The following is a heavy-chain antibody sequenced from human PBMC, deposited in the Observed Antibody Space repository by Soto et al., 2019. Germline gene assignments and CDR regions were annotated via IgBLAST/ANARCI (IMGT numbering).Heavy chain of an antibody. D-gene: IGHD4-17*01. V-gene: IGHV3-30-3*01. CDR1: GFTFSSYA. CDR2: ISYDGSNK. CDR3: ARAYYGDSHFDY. Sequence: QVQLVESGGGVVQPGRSLRPSCAASGFTFSSYAMHWVRQAPGKGLEWVAVISYDGSNKYYADSVKGRFTISRDNSKNTLYLQMNSLRAEDTAVYYCARAYYGDSHFDYWGQGTLVTVSS. J-gene: IGHJ4*02.